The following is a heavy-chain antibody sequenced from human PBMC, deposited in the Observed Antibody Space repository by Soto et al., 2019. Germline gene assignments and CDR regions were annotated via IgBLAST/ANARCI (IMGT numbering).Heavy chain of an antibody. CDR2: IVVGSGNT. Sequence: SVKVSCKTSGFTFTSSAVQWVRQARGQRLEWIGWIVVGSGNTNYAQKFQERVTITRDMSTSTAYMELSSLRSEDTAVYYCAAVSGYDSSGTLNDYWGQGTLVTVSS. CDR1: GFTFTSSA. D-gene: IGHD3-22*01. CDR3: AAVSGYDSSGTLNDY. V-gene: IGHV1-58*01. J-gene: IGHJ4*02.